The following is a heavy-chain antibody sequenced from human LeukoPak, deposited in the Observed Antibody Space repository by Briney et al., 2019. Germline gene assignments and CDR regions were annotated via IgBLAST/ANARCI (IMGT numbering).Heavy chain of an antibody. CDR1: GGTFSSYA. D-gene: IGHD6-19*01. V-gene: IGHV1-69*01. CDR2: IIPIFGTA. J-gene: IGHJ4*02. Sequence: GASVKVSCKASGGTFSSYAISWVRQAPGQGLEWMGGIIPIFGTANYAQKFQGRVTITADESTSTAYMELSSLRSEDTAVYCCARVCCIAVYYFDYWGQGTLVTVSS. CDR3: ARVCCIAVYYFDY.